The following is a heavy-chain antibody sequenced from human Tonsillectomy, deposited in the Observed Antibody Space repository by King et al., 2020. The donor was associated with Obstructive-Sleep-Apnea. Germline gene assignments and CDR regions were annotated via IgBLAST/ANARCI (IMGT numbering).Heavy chain of an antibody. V-gene: IGHV4-59*01. CDR1: GGSISGYY. Sequence: LQLQESGPGLVKPSETLSLTCSVSGGSISGYYWSWIRQPPGKGLEWIGYISQSGSTNYIPSLKSRVTMSVDTSNNHFSLKLSSVTAADTAVYYCAATLPYCGGDCYSIDFWGQGTLVAVSS. D-gene: IGHD2-21*02. CDR3: AATLPYCGGDCYSIDF. CDR2: ISQSGST. J-gene: IGHJ4*02.